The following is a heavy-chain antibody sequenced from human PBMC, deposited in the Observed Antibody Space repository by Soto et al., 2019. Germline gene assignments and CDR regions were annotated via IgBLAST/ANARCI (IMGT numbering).Heavy chain of an antibody. CDR2: IIPIFGTA. Sequence: GASVKVSCKASGGTFSSYAISWVRQAPGQGLEWMGGIIPIFGTANYAQKFQGRVTITADESTSTAYMELSSLRSEDTAVYYCARSGYCSGGSCYSHIYYYYYGMDVWGQGTTVIVSS. J-gene: IGHJ6*02. D-gene: IGHD2-15*01. V-gene: IGHV1-69*13. CDR3: ARSGYCSGGSCYSHIYYYYYGMDV. CDR1: GGTFSSYA.